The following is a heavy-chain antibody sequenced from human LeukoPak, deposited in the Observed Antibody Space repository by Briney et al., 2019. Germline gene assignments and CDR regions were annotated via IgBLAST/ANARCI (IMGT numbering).Heavy chain of an antibody. CDR2: ISASNGNT. CDR1: GYTFTSYG. Sequence: VASVKVSCKASGYTFTSYGVSWVRQAPGQGLEWMGWISASNGNTNNAQNLQDRVTMTTATSTSTAYMELRSLRSDDTAVYYCARYPLSYSSNWHYYFDYWGQGTLLTVSS. V-gene: IGHV1-18*01. CDR3: ARYPLSYSSNWHYYFDY. J-gene: IGHJ4*02. D-gene: IGHD6-13*01.